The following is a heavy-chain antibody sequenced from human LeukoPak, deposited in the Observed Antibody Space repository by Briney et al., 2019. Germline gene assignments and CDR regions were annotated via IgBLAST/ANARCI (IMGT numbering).Heavy chain of an antibody. Sequence: PAGSLRLSCAASGFTFSSYWMTWVRQAPGKRLQWVANIKEDGKETYYVDSVKGRFTISRDNAQNSLYLQLNSLRVEDTAVYYCAKGGHVDYCGQGSLVTVSS. CDR3: AKGGHVDY. J-gene: IGHJ4*02. CDR1: GFTFSSYW. V-gene: IGHV3-7*01. CDR2: IKEDGKET.